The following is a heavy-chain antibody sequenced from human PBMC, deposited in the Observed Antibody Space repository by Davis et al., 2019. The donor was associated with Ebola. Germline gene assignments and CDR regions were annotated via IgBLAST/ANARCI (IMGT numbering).Heavy chain of an antibody. CDR3: TRPAPYGSFYGMDV. J-gene: IGHJ6*02. CDR2: IRSKANSYAT. Sequence: GESLKISCAASGFTFSGSAMHWVRQASGKGLEWVGRIRSKANSYATAYAASVKGRFTISRDDSKNTAYLQMNSLKTVDTAVYYCTRPAPYGSFYGMDVWGQGTTVTVSS. CDR1: GFTFSGSA. V-gene: IGHV3-73*01. D-gene: IGHD3-10*01.